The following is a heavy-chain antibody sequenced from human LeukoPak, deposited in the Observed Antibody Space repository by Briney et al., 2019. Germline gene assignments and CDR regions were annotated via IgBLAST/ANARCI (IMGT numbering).Heavy chain of an antibody. J-gene: IGHJ5*02. CDR3: AKGGSSLDNNWFDP. D-gene: IGHD2-15*01. CDR1: GYTFTGYY. V-gene: IGHV1-69*13. Sequence: GASVKVSCKASGYTFTGYYMHWVRQAPGQGLEWMGGIIPIFGTANYAQKFQGRVTITADESTSTAYMELSSLRSEDTAVYYCAKGGSSLDNNWFDPWGQGTLVTVSS. CDR2: IIPIFGTA.